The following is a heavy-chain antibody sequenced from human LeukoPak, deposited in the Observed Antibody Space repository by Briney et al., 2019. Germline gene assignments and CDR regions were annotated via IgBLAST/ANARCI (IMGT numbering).Heavy chain of an antibody. V-gene: IGHV1-69*06. CDR1: GGTFSSYA. J-gene: IGHJ5*02. CDR2: IIPIFGTA. Sequence: GASVKVSCKASGGTFSSYAISWVRQAPGQGLEWMGGIIPIFGTANYAQKFQGRVTITADKSTSTAYMELSSLRSEDTAVYYCARGDYDFWSGFGTYNWFDPWGQGTLVTVSS. CDR3: ARGDYDFWSGFGTYNWFDP. D-gene: IGHD3-3*01.